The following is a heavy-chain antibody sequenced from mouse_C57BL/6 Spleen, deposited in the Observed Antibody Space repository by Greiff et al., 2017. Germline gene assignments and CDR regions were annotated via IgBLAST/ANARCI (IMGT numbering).Heavy chain of an antibody. D-gene: IGHD4-1*01. J-gene: IGHJ2*01. CDR2: IYPGNSDT. V-gene: IGHV1-5*01. CDR3: TRRGGWDVGYFDY. CDR1: GYTFTSYW. Sequence: EVQVVESGTVLARPGASVKMSCKTSGYTFTSYWMHWVKQRPGQGLERIGAIYPGNSDTSYNQKFKGKAKLTAVTSASTAYMELSSLTNEDSAVYYCTRRGGWDVGYFDYWGQGTTLTVSS.